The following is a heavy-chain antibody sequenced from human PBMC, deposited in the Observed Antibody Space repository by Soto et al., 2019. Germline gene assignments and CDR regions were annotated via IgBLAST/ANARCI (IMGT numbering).Heavy chain of an antibody. CDR3: ARIGYYYDSSGYSPRMDV. D-gene: IGHD3-22*01. V-gene: IGHV5-51*01. CDR2: IYPGDSDT. J-gene: IGHJ6*02. Sequence: GESLKISCKGSGYSFTSYWIGWVRQMPGKGLEWMGIIYPGDSDTRYSPSFQGQVTISADKSIRTAYLQWSSLKASETAMYYCARIGYYYDSSGYSPRMDVWGQGTPVTVS. CDR1: GYSFTSYW.